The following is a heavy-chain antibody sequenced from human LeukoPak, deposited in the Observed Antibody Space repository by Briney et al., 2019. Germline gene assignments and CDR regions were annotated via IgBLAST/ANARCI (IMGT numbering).Heavy chain of an antibody. V-gene: IGHV1-18*01. CDR1: GGTFSNYV. CDR2: ISAYNGNT. CDR3: ARVPDGDSYEDY. D-gene: IGHD5-18*01. J-gene: IGHJ4*02. Sequence: ASVKVSCKVSGGTFSNYVISWVRQAPGQGLEWMGWISAYNGNTNYPQKLQGRVTLTTDTSTVTAYMELRSLRSDDTAVYYCARVPDGDSYEDYWGQGTLVTVSS.